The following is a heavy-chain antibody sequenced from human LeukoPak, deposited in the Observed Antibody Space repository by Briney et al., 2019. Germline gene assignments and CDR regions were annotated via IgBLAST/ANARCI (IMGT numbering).Heavy chain of an antibody. D-gene: IGHD6-13*01. V-gene: IGHV3-11*01. Sequence: GGSVRLSCAASGFTFSDYYMSWIRQAPGKGLEWVSYISSSGSTIYYADSVKGRFTISRDNAKNSLYLQMNSLRAEDTAMYYCARDKGSSWAQSNWGYWGQGTLVTVSS. J-gene: IGHJ4*02. CDR2: ISSSGSTI. CDR3: ARDKGSSWAQSNWGY. CDR1: GFTFSDYY.